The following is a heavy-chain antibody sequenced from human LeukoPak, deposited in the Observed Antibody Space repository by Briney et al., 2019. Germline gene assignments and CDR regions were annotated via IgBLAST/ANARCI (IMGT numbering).Heavy chain of an antibody. Sequence: SSETLSLTCTVSGGSISGSTYYWGWIRQPPGKGLEWIGSIYYSGSTYYNSSLKGRVTLSVDTSNNHFSLRLSSVTAADTAVYYCACLTGTRRGGYWGQGTLVAVSS. J-gene: IGHJ4*02. V-gene: IGHV4-39*02. CDR3: ACLTGTRRGGY. CDR1: GGSISGSTYY. D-gene: IGHD1-1*01. CDR2: IYYSGST.